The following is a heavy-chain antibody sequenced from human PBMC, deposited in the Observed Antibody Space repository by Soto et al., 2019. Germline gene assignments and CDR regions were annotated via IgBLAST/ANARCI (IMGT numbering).Heavy chain of an antibody. J-gene: IGHJ4*02. CDR3: VRVFGSIDY. CDR1: GYTFTTYD. Sequence: ASVKVSCKASGYTFTTYDMNWVRQATGQGLEWVGWMNPKSGYTGFAQKFQGRVSMTRDTSISTAYMELSSLRSEDTAVYYCVRVFGSIDYWGQGTLVTVSS. D-gene: IGHD2-21*01. V-gene: IGHV1-8*01. CDR2: MNPKSGYT.